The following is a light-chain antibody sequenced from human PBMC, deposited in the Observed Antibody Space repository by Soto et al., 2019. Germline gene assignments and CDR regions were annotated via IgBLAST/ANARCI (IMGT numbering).Light chain of an antibody. V-gene: IGLV1-40*01. CDR1: SSNIGAGYD. CDR2: ANS. Sequence: QAVVTQPPSVSGAPGQRVTISCTGSSSNIGAGYDVQWYQQLPGTAPRLLIHANSNRPSGVPDRLSGSKSGTSGSLAITGLQAEDEGDYYCQSYDNSLSGLVVGGGIKLTVL. CDR3: QSYDNSLSGLV. J-gene: IGLJ3*02.